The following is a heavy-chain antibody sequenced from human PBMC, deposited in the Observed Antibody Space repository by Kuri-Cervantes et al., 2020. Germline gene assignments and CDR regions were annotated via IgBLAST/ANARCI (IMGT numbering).Heavy chain of an antibody. CDR1: GGSITSISHY. Sequence: GSLRLSCSVSGGSITSISHYWGWIRQPPGKGLEWIGSIHYIGSTYHNPSLKSRVTISVDTSKNQFSLKLSSVTAADTAVYYCARMTTVRHFDYWGQGTLVTVSS. V-gene: IGHV4-39*07. D-gene: IGHD4-17*01. CDR2: IHYIGST. CDR3: ARMTTVRHFDY. J-gene: IGHJ4*02.